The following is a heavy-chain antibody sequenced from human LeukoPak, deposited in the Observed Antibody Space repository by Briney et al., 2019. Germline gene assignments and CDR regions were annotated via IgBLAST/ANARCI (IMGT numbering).Heavy chain of an antibody. CDR1: GDSISSGDYY. D-gene: IGHD6-19*01. V-gene: IGHV4-61*02. CDR3: ARDQGRWLVRTFDY. Sequence: PSETLSLTCTVSGDSISSGDYYWSWIRQPAGTGLEWIGRISSSGSTNYNPSLKSRVTISVDTSKNQFSLKLSSVTAADTAVYYCARDQGRWLVRTFDYWGQGTLVTVSS. J-gene: IGHJ4*02. CDR2: ISSSGST.